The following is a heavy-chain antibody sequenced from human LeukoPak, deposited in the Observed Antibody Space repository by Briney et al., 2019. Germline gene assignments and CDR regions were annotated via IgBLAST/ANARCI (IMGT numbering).Heavy chain of an antibody. CDR1: GGSISSGSYY. CDR3: ARGGTIFGVVTEYFQH. CDR2: IYTSGST. V-gene: IGHV4-61*02. D-gene: IGHD3-3*01. Sequence: PSQTLSLTCTVSGGSISSGSYYWSWIRQPAGKGLEWIGRIYTSGSTNYNPSLKSRATISVDTSKNQFSLKLSSVTAADTAVYYCARGGTIFGVVTEYFQHWGQGTLVTVSS. J-gene: IGHJ1*01.